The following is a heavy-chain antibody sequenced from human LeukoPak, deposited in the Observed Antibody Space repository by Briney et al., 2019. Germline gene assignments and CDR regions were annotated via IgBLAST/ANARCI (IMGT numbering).Heavy chain of an antibody. CDR2: INPGDSQT. CDR3: ARPGYRSRYFDY. Sequence: GGSLQISCQGAGYSFTNYWIGWARQLPGKGLEWMGIINPGDSQTKSTPSFQAHLTISAHNSLITAYLQWSSLKASDTAMYYCARPGYRSRYFDYWGQGTLVTVPS. CDR1: GYSFTNYW. J-gene: IGHJ4*02. D-gene: IGHD6-19*01. V-gene: IGHV5-51*01.